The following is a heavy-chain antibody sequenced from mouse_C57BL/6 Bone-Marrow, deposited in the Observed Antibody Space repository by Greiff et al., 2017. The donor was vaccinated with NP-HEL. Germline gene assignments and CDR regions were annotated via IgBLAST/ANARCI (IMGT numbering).Heavy chain of an antibody. CDR2: IDPSDSYT. Sequence: QVHVKQSGAELVKPGASVKLSCKASGYTFTSYWMQWVKQRPGQGLEWIGEIDPSDSYTNYNQKFKGKATLTVDTSSSTAYMQLSSLTSEDSAVYYCATIYYSSYEPPGVYWGQGTTLTVSS. CDR3: ATIYYSSYEPPGVY. CDR1: GYTFTSYW. D-gene: IGHD2-5*01. V-gene: IGHV1-50*01. J-gene: IGHJ2*01.